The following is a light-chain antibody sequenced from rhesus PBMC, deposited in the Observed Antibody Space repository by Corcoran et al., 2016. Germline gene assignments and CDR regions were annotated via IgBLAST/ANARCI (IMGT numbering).Light chain of an antibody. CDR3: QQHNRHPWT. CDR2: AAS. V-gene: IGKV1-44*02. J-gene: IGKJ1*01. Sequence: DIQMTQSPSSLSASVGDRVTITCRASQTINSYLAWYQQRPGKVPKLLIYAASSLESGVPSRFSGSGAGTEFTLTLNSLQPEDFSTYYCQQHNRHPWTFGQGTKVEIK. CDR1: QTINSY.